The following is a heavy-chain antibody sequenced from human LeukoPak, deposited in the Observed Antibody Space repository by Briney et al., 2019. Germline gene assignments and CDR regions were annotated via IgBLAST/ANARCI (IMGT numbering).Heavy chain of an antibody. CDR1: GFTFSTYA. V-gene: IGHV3-30*02. D-gene: IGHD2-15*01. CDR2: IQYDGTLA. CDR3: AKDRGGSSQLGDAFDV. J-gene: IGHJ3*01. Sequence: GGSLRLSCAASGFTFSTYAMHWVRQAPGKGLEWVAFIQYDGTLAYYADSVKGRFTISRDNAKNTLYLQMNSLRAEDTALYYCAKDRGGSSQLGDAFDVWGQGTMVSVSS.